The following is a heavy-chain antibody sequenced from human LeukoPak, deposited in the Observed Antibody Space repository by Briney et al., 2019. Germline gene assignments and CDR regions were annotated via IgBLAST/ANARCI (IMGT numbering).Heavy chain of an antibody. CDR3: ARDYTLFPHWYFAL. V-gene: IGHV3-30*04. Sequence: GGSLRLSCAASGFTLTNYAIHWVRQAPGRGLEWVAVISFDGSNKYYGDSVKGRFTISRDNSKNTLYLQMNSLRAEDAAVYYCARDYTLFPHWYFALWGRGTLVTVSS. CDR2: ISFDGSNK. J-gene: IGHJ2*01. D-gene: IGHD2-2*02. CDR1: GFTLTNYA.